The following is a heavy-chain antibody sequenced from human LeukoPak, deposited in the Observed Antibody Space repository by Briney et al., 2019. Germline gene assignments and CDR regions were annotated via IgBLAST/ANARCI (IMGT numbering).Heavy chain of an antibody. CDR2: ISNSGSST. V-gene: IGHV3-23*01. J-gene: IGHJ4*02. CDR1: GFTFSSYA. CDR3: AKLTEPD. Sequence: GGSLRLSCAASGFTFSSYAMSWFRQAPGKGLEWVSTISNSGSSTYYADSVRGRLTISRDNSKNTLYLQMNSLRAEDTAVYYCAKLTEPDWGQGTLVTVSS.